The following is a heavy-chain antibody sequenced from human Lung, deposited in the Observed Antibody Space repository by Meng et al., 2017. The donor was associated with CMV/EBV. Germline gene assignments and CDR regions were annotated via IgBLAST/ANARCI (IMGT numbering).Heavy chain of an antibody. CDR2: ISYDGNNP. CDR1: GFTFSNYA. Sequence: GGSLRLXCGVSGFTFSNYAMHWVRQAPGKGLEWVAVISYDGNNPNYADPVKGQFTFSRDNSKNTLYVQMNSLRVEDTAVYYCARDFLTGDYKGDDFAIWGRRTXVNVAS. D-gene: IGHD3-9*01. J-gene: IGHJ3*02. V-gene: IGHV3-30*16. CDR3: ARDFLTGDYKGDDFAI.